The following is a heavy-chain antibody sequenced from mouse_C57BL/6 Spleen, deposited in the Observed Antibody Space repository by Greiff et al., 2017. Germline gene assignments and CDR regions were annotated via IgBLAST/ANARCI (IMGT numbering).Heavy chain of an antibody. Sequence: EVQLQQSGPELVKPGASVKIPCKASGYTFTDYNMAWVKQSHGKSLEWIGDINPNNGGTIYNQKFKGKATLTVDKSSSTAYMELRRLTSEDTAVYYCARRSYSNPYFDVWGTGTTVTVSS. CDR1: GYTFTDYN. CDR2: INPNNGGT. J-gene: IGHJ1*03. D-gene: IGHD2-5*01. V-gene: IGHV1-18*01. CDR3: ARRSYSNPYFDV.